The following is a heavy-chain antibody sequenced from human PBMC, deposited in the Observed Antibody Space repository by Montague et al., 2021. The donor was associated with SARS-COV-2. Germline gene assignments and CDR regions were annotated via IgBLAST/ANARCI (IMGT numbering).Heavy chain of an antibody. Sequence: PALVKPTQTLTLTCTFSGFSLSTSGMCVSWIRQPPGKALEWLVLIDWDDDKYYSTSLKTRLTISKDTSKNQVVLTMTNMDPVDTATYYCARTYYDILPNLYYFDYWGQGTLVTVSS. CDR1: GFSLSTSGMC. V-gene: IGHV2-70*01. D-gene: IGHD3-9*01. CDR2: IDWDDDK. J-gene: IGHJ4*02. CDR3: ARTYYDILPNLYYFDY.